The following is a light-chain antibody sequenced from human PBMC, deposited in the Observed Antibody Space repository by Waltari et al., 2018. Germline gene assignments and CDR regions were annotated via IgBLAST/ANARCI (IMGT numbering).Light chain of an antibody. CDR2: VNSDGSH. CDR1: SGHINNA. CDR3: QTGGHGTWV. J-gene: IGLJ3*02. Sequence: QLVLTQSPSASASLGASVKLTCTLSSGHINNAIAWLQQRPGKGPRYLMKVNSDGSHNKGDEIPDRFSGSGSGAERYLSISSLQSEDEADYICQTGGHGTWVFGGGTKLTVL. V-gene: IGLV4-69*01.